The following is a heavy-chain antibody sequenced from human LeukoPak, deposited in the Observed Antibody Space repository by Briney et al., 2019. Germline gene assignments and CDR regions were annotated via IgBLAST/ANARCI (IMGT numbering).Heavy chain of an antibody. CDR2: INSDGSST. CDR1: GFTFSNYW. J-gene: IGHJ4*02. Sequence: GGSLRLSCVASGFTFSNYWMHWVRQAPGKGLVWVSRINSDGSSTSYADSVKGRFTISRDNAKNTLYLQMNSLRAEDPAVCYCIRGYDFWCQGTLVTVSS. D-gene: IGHD3-3*01. V-gene: IGHV3-74*01. CDR3: IRGYDF.